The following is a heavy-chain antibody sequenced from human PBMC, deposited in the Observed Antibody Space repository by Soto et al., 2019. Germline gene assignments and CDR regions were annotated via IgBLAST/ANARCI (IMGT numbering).Heavy chain of an antibody. CDR1: GVTFTNAW. D-gene: IGHD7-27*01. Sequence: PGGSLRLSCAASGVTFTNAWMSWVRQAPGKGPEWVGRIKSKTDGETTEYAAPVKGRFTISRDDSKTTLFLQMNSLKTEDTAVYYCITDPGDWPDYWGQGTLVTVSS. J-gene: IGHJ4*02. CDR2: IKSKTDGETT. V-gene: IGHV3-15*01. CDR3: ITDPGDWPDY.